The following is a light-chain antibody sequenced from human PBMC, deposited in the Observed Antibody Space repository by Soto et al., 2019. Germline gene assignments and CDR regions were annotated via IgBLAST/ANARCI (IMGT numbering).Light chain of an antibody. CDR2: DAS. V-gene: IGKV1-33*01. CDR1: QDISNC. J-gene: IGKJ3*01. CDR3: QKYDNLPFT. Sequence: DNQMTQSPSSLSASVGDRVTITCQASQDISNCLNWFQQKPGKAPKLLIYDASNLETGAPSRFIGRGSGTDFTLTISSLQPDDIATYYGQKYDNLPFTVGPGTKVNIK.